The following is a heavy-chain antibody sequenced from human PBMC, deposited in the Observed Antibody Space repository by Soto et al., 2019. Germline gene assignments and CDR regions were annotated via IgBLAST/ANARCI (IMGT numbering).Heavy chain of an antibody. CDR3: AKDSLGGMGRVMMPGPD. CDR1: GLTFSTYG. Sequence: PVGSLRLSCAVSGLTFSTYGMHWVRQAPGKGLEWVAVISYDVRKTHYADSVRGRFTISRDNSKSTLYLQMNDLRADDTALYYCAKDSLGGMGRVMMPGPDWGQGTLVTVSS. V-gene: IGHV3-30*18. J-gene: IGHJ4*02. CDR2: ISYDVRKT. D-gene: IGHD2-21*01.